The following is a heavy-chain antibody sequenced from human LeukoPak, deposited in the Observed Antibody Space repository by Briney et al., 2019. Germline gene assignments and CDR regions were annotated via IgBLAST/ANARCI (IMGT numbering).Heavy chain of an antibody. CDR3: ARTYSSSWYRASDAFDI. Sequence: SETLSLTCTVSGGSISSGDYYWSWIRQPPGKGLEWIGYIYYSGSTYYNPSLKSRVTISVDTSKNQFSLKLSSVTAADTAVYYCARTYSSSWYRASDAFDIWGQGTMVTVSS. D-gene: IGHD6-13*01. CDR2: IYYSGST. J-gene: IGHJ3*02. V-gene: IGHV4-30-4*01. CDR1: GGSISSGDYY.